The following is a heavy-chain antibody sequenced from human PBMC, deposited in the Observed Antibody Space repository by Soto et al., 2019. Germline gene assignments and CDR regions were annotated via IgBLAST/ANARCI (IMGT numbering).Heavy chain of an antibody. CDR1: GYSFTSYW. V-gene: IGHV5-51*01. Sequence: PGESLKISCKGSGYSFTSYWIGWVRQMPGKGLEWMGIIYPGDSDTRYSPSFQGQVTISADKSISTAYLQWSSLKASDTAMYYCARSSRVRWVQWGYCYYGMDVWGQGTTVTVYS. D-gene: IGHD1-1*01. CDR2: IYPGDSDT. J-gene: IGHJ6*02. CDR3: ARSSRVRWVQWGYCYYGMDV.